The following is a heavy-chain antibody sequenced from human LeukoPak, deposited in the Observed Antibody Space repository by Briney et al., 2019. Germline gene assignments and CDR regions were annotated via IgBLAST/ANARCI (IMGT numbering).Heavy chain of an antibody. D-gene: IGHD2-2*02. CDR3: ARGIPIDY. CDR2: IYSGGNT. Sequence: PGGSLRLSCAASGFTVSSNYMSWVRQAPGKGLEWVSVIYSGGNTYHADSVKGRFTISRDNSKNTLYLQMNSLRAEDTAVYYRARGIPIDYWGQGTLVTVSS. J-gene: IGHJ4*02. V-gene: IGHV3-53*01. CDR1: GFTVSSNY.